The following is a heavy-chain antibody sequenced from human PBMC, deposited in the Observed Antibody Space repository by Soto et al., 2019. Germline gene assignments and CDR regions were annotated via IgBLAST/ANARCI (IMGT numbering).Heavy chain of an antibody. D-gene: IGHD2-15*01. CDR1: GFTFSNYA. Sequence: QVQLVESGGGVVQPGRSLRLSCAASGFTFSNYAMHWVRQAPGKGLECVAVISYNGGNRFYRDYVKGRFTISRDNSKNTVHLQIDSLRYEDAAVSYCARGDREDTAVVIGVRPGEYGVDVWGQGTTVTVSS. CDR3: ARGDREDTAVVIGVRPGEYGVDV. J-gene: IGHJ6*02. V-gene: IGHV3-30*04. CDR2: ISYNGGNR.